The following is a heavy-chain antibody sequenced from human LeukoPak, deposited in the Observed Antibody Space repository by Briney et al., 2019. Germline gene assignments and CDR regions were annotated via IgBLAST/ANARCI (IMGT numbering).Heavy chain of an antibody. CDR2: INPKSGGA. CDR3: ARGWDNGGMDV. Sequence: ASVKVSCKASGYTFTGHYMHWVRQAPGRGLEWMGSINPKSGGANYAQKFQGRVTMTKDTSINTAYMDLSRLRSDDTAVYYCARGWDNGGMDVWGQGTTVTVSS. J-gene: IGHJ6*02. CDR1: GYTFTGHY. V-gene: IGHV1-2*02. D-gene: IGHD2-8*01.